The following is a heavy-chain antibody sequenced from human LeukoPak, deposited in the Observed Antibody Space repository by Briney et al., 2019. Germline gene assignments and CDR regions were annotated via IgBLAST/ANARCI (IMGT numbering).Heavy chain of an antibody. Sequence: SQTLSLTCTVSGGSISSGGYYWSWIRQPPGKGLEWIGYISHSGTTYYNPSLRSGVTISVDRSKNQFSLRLSSVTAADTAVYYCARVSLVRGAPDYYFDYWGQGTLVTVSS. V-gene: IGHV4-30-2*01. J-gene: IGHJ4*02. CDR2: ISHSGTT. CDR3: ARVSLVRGAPDYYFDY. D-gene: IGHD3-10*01. CDR1: GGSISSGGYY.